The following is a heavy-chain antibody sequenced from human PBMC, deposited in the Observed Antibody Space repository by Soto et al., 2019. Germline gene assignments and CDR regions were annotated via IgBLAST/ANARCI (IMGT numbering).Heavy chain of an antibody. CDR3: VRMGVVIRPIFNS. V-gene: IGHV4-39*01. Sequence: SETLSLTCDVSGGSISSSSYYWGWIRQPPGKGLEWIGTIYYSGTTNYNPSLKSRVTVSIDTSKNQFSLKLSSVTAADTAVYYCVRMGVVIRPIFNSWGQGTLVTVSS. J-gene: IGHJ4*02. CDR1: GGSISSSSYY. CDR2: IYYSGTT. D-gene: IGHD3-3*01.